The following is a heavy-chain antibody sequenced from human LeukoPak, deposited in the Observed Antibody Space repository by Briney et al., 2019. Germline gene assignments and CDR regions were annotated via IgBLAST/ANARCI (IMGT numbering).Heavy chain of an antibody. J-gene: IGHJ4*02. V-gene: IGHV3-48*01. D-gene: IGHD3-9*01. CDR2: ISSSSSTI. CDR1: GFTFSSYS. Sequence: GGSLRLSCAASGFTFSSYSMNWVRQAPGKGLEWVSYISSSSSTIYYADSVKGRFTVSRDNAKNSLYLQMNSLRAEDTAVYYCAREGYDILTGPIDYWGQGTLVTVSS. CDR3: AREGYDILTGPIDY.